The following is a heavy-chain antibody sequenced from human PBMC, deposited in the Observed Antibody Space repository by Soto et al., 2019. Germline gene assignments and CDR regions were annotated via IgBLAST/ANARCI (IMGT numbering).Heavy chain of an antibody. V-gene: IGHV1-2*04. J-gene: IGHJ6*02. CDR2: INPNSGGT. Sequence: QVQLVQSGAEVKKPGASVKVSCKASGYTFTGYYMHWVRQAPGQGVEWMGWINPNSGGTNYAQKFQGWVTMTRNTSISTAYMELSRLRSDDTAVYDCARARAVAGKNYYYGMDVWGQGTTVTVSS. CDR1: GYTFTGYY. CDR3: ARARAVAGKNYYYGMDV. D-gene: IGHD6-19*01.